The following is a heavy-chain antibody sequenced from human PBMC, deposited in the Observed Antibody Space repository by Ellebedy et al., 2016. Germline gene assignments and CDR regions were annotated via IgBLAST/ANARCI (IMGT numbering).Heavy chain of an antibody. CDR1: GFTFSSYS. V-gene: IGHV3-23*01. CDR2: ISGSGGRT. CDR3: VREAWSTLDRHFDF. D-gene: IGHD1-1*01. J-gene: IGHJ4*02. Sequence: GESLKISCAASGFTFSSYSISWVRQAPGKGLEWVSAISGSGGRTFYADSVKGRFTISRDDSTKTLFLQMNSLRPEDTAVYYCVREAWSTLDRHFDFWGQGTLVTVSS.